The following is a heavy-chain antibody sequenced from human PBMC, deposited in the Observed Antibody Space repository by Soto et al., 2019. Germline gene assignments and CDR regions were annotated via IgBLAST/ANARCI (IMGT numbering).Heavy chain of an antibody. CDR3: ARSAGWYAIHA. J-gene: IGHJ5*02. V-gene: IGHV4-4*02. CDR2: VFHTGTT. D-gene: IGHD6-19*01. Sequence: QVQLQESGPGLVKPSGTLSLTCAVSGDSVSSPYYWCWVRQSPGKCLEWIGEVFHTGTTSYNPSLRSRVTISMDKSINQFSLDLSSVTAADTAVYYCARSAGWYAIHAWGPGTLVIVSS. CDR1: GDSVSSPYY.